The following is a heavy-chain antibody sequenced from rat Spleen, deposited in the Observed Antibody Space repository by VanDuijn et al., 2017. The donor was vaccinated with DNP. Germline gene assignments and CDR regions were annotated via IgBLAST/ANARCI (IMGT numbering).Heavy chain of an antibody. CDR1: GFTFSDYY. V-gene: IGHV5-25*01. Sequence: EVQLVESGGGLVQPGRSLKLSCAVSGFTFSDYYMAWVRQAPAKGLEWVASISTGGGHTYYRDSVKVRFTISRDNFKRTLYLQMDSLRSEDTATYYCAREGVYYDGSYYYFDYWGQGVMVTVSS. CDR3: AREGVYYDGSYYYFDY. J-gene: IGHJ2*01. CDR2: ISTGGGHT. D-gene: IGHD1-12*02.